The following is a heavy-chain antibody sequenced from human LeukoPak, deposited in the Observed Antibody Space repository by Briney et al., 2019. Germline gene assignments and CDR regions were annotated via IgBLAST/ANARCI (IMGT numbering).Heavy chain of an antibody. D-gene: IGHD4-17*01. CDR1: GGSFSGYY. CDR3: VRGLPTVTTH. J-gene: IGHJ4*02. CDR2: INHSGST. V-gene: IGHV4-34*01. Sequence: SETLSLTCAVYGGSFSGYYWSWIRQPPGKGLEWIGEINHSGSTNYNPSLKSRVTISVDTSKNQFSLKLSSVTAADTAVYYCVRGLPTVTTHWGQGTLVTVSS.